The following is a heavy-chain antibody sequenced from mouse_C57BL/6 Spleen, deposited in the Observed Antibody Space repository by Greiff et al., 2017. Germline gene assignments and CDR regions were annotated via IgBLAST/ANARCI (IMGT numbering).Heavy chain of an antibody. CDR3: AKGDLLWSYYYAMDY. Sequence: EVQLQQSGPELVKPGASVKLSCKASGYTFTDYYMNWVKQSHGKSLEWIGDINPNNGGTSYNQKFKGKATLTVDKSSSTAYMELRSLTSEDSAVYYCAKGDLLWSYYYAMDYWGQGTSVTVSS. J-gene: IGHJ4*01. D-gene: IGHD2-10*01. CDR1: GYTFTDYY. V-gene: IGHV1-26*01. CDR2: INPNNGGT.